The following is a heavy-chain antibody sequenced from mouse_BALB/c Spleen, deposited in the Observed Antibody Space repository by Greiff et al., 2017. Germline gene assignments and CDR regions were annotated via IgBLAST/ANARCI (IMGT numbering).Heavy chain of an antibody. V-gene: IGHV2-9*02. CDR1: GFSLTSYG. CDR2: IWAGGST. J-gene: IGHJ3*01. CDR3: ARDDYGYKAY. D-gene: IGHD1-2*01. Sequence: VQLQESGPGLVAPSQSLSITCTASGFSLTSYGVHWVRQPPGKGLEWLGVIWAGGSTNYNSALMSRLSINKDNTTSQVFLRMNSLQTDDTAMYYCARDDYGYKAYWGQGTLVTVSA.